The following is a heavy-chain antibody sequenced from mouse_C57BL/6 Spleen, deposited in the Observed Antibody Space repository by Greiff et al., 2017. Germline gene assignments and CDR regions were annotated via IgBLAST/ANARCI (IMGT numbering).Heavy chain of an antibody. D-gene: IGHD3-2*02. CDR2: IDPSDSYT. V-gene: IGHV1-69*01. J-gene: IGHJ3*01. Sequence: QVQLQQPGAELVMPGASVKLSCKASGYTFTSYWMHWVKQRPGQGLEWIGEIDPSDSYTNYNQKFKGKSTLTVDKSSSTAYMQLSSLPSEDSAVYYCARGGKTAQGFAYWGQGTLVTVSA. CDR1: GYTFTSYW. CDR3: ARGGKTAQGFAY.